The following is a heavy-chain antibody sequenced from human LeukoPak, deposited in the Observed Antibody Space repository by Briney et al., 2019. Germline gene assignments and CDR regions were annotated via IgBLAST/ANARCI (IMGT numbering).Heavy chain of an antibody. Sequence: ASVKVSCKASGYTFTGYYMHWVRQAPGQGLEWMGWINPNSGGTNYAQKFQGRVTMTRDTSISTAYMELSRLRSDDTAVYYCARGSQPGYDFWSGYGGDAFDIRGQGTMVTVSS. J-gene: IGHJ3*02. V-gene: IGHV1-2*02. D-gene: IGHD3-3*01. CDR1: GYTFTGYY. CDR2: INPNSGGT. CDR3: ARGSQPGYDFWSGYGGDAFDI.